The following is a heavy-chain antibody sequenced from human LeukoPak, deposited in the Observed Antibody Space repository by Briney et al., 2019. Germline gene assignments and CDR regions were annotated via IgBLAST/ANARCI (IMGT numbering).Heavy chain of an antibody. J-gene: IGHJ4*02. CDR2: INSDGSST. CDR1: GCTFISYW. Sequence: GGSLRLSCAASGCTFISYWMHWVRQAPGKGLVWVSHINSDGSSTSYADSVKGRFTISRDNAKNTLYLQMNSLRAEDTAVYYCARVMEPGIAAAGFDYWGQGTLVTVSS. D-gene: IGHD6-13*01. V-gene: IGHV3-74*01. CDR3: ARVMEPGIAAAGFDY.